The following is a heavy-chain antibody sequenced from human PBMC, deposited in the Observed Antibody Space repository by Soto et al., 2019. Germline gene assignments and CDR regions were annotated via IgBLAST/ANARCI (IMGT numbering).Heavy chain of an antibody. D-gene: IGHD1-7*01. CDR3: AHIDPELVTVGGHGGFDY. J-gene: IGHJ4*02. CDR1: GFSLTSGVG. Sequence: QITLKESGPTLVRPPQTLTLTCTFSGFSLTSGVGVGWIRQPPGKALEWLALIYWDDDKRYSPSLKNRLTITQDTSKNQVVLTMTNVGPVDTATYFCAHIDPELVTVGGHGGFDYWGQGTLVTVSS. CDR2: IYWDDDK. V-gene: IGHV2-5*02.